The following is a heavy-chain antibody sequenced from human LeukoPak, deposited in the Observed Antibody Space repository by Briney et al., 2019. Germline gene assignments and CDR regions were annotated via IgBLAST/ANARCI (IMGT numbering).Heavy chain of an antibody. CDR2: INPSGGST. CDR1: GYTFTSYY. CDR3: AREDLRLGATPYNWFDP. D-gene: IGHD1-26*01. J-gene: IGHJ5*02. V-gene: IGHV1-46*01. Sequence: ASVKVSCKASGYTFTSYYMHWVRQAPGQGLEWMGIINPSGGSTSYAQKFQGRVTMTRDMSTSTVYMELSSLRSEDTAVYYCAREDLRLGATPYNWFDPWGQGTLVTVSS.